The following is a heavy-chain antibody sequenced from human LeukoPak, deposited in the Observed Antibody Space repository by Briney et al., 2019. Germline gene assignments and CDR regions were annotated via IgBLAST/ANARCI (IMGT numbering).Heavy chain of an antibody. D-gene: IGHD3-10*01. Sequence: SETLSLTCAVYGGSFSGYYWSWVRQPPGKGLEWIGEINHSGSTNYNPSLKSRVTISVDTSKNQFSLKLSSVTAADTAVYYCASLDDYYGSGSYGNFDYWGQGTLVTVSS. J-gene: IGHJ4*02. CDR3: ASLDDYYGSGSYGNFDY. V-gene: IGHV4-34*01. CDR1: GGSFSGYY. CDR2: INHSGST.